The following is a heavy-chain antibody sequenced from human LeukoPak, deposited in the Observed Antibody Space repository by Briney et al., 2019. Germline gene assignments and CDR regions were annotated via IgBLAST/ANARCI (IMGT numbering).Heavy chain of an antibody. CDR2: INPNSGGT. J-gene: IGHJ5*02. D-gene: IGHD6-13*01. V-gene: IGHV1-2*02. CDR3: PREYSSSWYGNWFDP. CDR1: GYTFTGYY. Sequence: ASVKVSCKASGYTFTGYYMHWVRQAPGQGLEWMGWINPNSGGTNYAQKFQGRVTMTRDTSISTAYMELSRLRSDDTAVYYCPREYSSSWYGNWFDPWGQGPLVTVSS.